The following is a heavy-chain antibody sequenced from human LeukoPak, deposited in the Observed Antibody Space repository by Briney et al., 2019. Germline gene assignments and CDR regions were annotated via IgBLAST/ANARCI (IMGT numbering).Heavy chain of an antibody. V-gene: IGHV3-30*18. J-gene: IGHJ3*02. D-gene: IGHD5-18*01. Sequence: PGRSLRLPCAASGFSFSNYGMSWVRQAPGKGLEWVAVISYDGPNKYYADSVKGRFTISRDNSKNTLYLQMNSLRAEDTAIYYCAKGRYTYGFHAFDIWGQGTMVTVSS. CDR1: GFSFSNYG. CDR2: ISYDGPNK. CDR3: AKGRYTYGFHAFDI.